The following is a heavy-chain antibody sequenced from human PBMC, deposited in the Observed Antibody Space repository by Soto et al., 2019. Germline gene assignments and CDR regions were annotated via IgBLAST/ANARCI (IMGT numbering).Heavy chain of an antibody. J-gene: IGHJ6*02. CDR1: GFTSSDHY. CDR2: IRNKVNSYTT. D-gene: IGHD2-21*01. V-gene: IGHV3-72*01. CDR3: ARHIPYHGKDV. Sequence: EVQLVESGGGLVQPGGSLRLSCAASGFTSSDHYMDWVRQATGKGLEWVGRIRNKVNSYTTEYAASVKGRFTVSRDDSKNSVYLQMNSLKTEDTAAYYCARHIPYHGKDVWGQGTTVTVSS.